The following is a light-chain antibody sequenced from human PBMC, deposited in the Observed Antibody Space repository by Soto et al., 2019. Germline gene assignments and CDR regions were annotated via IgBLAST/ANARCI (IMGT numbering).Light chain of an antibody. CDR2: AAS. CDR1: QSISSY. J-gene: IGKJ5*01. CDR3: QQHSSWPARS. Sequence: DIQMTQSPSSLSASVGDRVTITCRASQSISSYLNWYQQKPGKAPKLLIYAASSLQSGVPSRFSGSGSGTDFTLSISSLEREDFGVYYCQQHSSWPARSVGGGTRLEIK. V-gene: IGKV1-39*01.